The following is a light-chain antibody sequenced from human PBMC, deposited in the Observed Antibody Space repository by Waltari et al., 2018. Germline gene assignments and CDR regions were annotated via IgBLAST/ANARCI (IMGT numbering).Light chain of an antibody. CDR3: QNHERLPAM. V-gene: IGKV3-20*01. CDR1: QSISRY. Sequence: IVLTQSSGTLSLSPGERATLSCRASQSISRYLAWYQQKPGQAPRLLIYAASSRATGIPDRFSGSGSGTDFSLTISRLEPEDFAVYYCQNHERLPAMFGQGTKVEIK. J-gene: IGKJ1*01. CDR2: AAS.